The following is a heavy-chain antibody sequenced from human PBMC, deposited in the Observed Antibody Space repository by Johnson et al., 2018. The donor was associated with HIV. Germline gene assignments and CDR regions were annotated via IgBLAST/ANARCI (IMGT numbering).Heavy chain of an antibody. Sequence: QVQLVESGGDVVQPGRSLRLSCTASGFTFSSYALHWVRQAPGKGLEWVAVLSYDGSNKFYADSVKGRFTISRDNSKNTLYLQMNSLRTEDTAMYYCARERGYFGIPAFDIWGQGTMVTVSS. V-gene: IGHV3-30-3*01. CDR3: ARERGYFGIPAFDI. CDR1: GFTFSSYA. D-gene: IGHD1-1*01. J-gene: IGHJ3*02. CDR2: LSYDGSNK.